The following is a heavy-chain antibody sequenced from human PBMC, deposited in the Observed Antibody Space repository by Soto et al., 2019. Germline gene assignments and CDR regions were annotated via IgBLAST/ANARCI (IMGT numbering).Heavy chain of an antibody. D-gene: IGHD5-12*01. J-gene: IGHJ4*02. CDR3: ARESSLEVATLPPLDY. CDR1: GFTFSDYY. V-gene: IGHV3-11*04. CDR2: ISHSGSTI. Sequence: QVQLVESGGGLVKPGGSLRLSCAASGFTFSDYYMSWIRQAPGKGLEWVSYISHSGSTIYYTDSVKGRFTISRDNSKNTLYLQMNSLRAEDTAVYYCARESSLEVATLPPLDYWGQGTLVTVSS.